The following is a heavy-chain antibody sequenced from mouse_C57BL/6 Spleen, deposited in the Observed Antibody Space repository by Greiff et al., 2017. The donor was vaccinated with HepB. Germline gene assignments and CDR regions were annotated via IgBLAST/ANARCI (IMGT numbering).Heavy chain of an antibody. V-gene: IGHV1-15*01. J-gene: IGHJ3*01. CDR1: GYTFTDYE. CDR2: IDPETGGT. CDR3: TRWSSMSTTEFAY. D-gene: IGHD2-4*01. Sequence: QVQLQQSGAELVRPGASVTLSCKASGYTFTDYEMHWVKQTPVHGLEWIGAIDPETGGTAYNQKFKGKAILTADKSSSTAYLELRSLTSEDSAVYYCTRWSSMSTTEFAYWGQGTLVTVSA.